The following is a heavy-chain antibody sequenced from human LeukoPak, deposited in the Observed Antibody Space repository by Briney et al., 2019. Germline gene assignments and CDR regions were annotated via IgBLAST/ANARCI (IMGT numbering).Heavy chain of an antibody. Sequence: GASVKVSCKASGYTFTSYDISWVRQAPGQGLKWMGWISPYNGNTNYAQKLQGRVTMTTDTSTSTAYMELRSLRSDDTAVYYCARGGFWSGYSGYYFDYWGQGTLVTVSS. CDR3: ARGGFWSGYSGYYFDY. CDR2: ISPYNGNT. V-gene: IGHV1-18*01. J-gene: IGHJ4*02. D-gene: IGHD3-3*01. CDR1: GYTFTSYD.